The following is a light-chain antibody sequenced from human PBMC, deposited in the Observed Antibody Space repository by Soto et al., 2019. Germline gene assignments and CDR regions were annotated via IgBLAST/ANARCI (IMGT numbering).Light chain of an antibody. CDR1: QSVSSSY. CDR2: GAS. J-gene: IGKJ2*01. Sequence: IVLTQSPGTLSLSPGERATLSCRASQSVSSSYLAWYQQKPGQAPRLFIYGASSRATGIPDRFSGSGSGTDFTLTISRLEPEDFAVYYCQQYGTSPYTFGQGTKLEIK. V-gene: IGKV3-20*01. CDR3: QQYGTSPYT.